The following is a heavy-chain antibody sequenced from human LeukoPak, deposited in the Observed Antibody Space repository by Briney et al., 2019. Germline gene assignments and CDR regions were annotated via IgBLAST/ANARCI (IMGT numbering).Heavy chain of an antibody. J-gene: IGHJ3*02. CDR3: VKDRKSRDLDSLDI. CDR1: EFIFDDFA. Sequence: GGSLRLSCTVSEFIFDDFAMHWVRHAPGKGLEWVSGIYWDSSSVDYADSVKGRFTISRDNAKNSLYPQMNSLRTEDTAVYYCVKDRKSRDLDSLDIWGQGTMVTVSS. V-gene: IGHV3-9*01. D-gene: IGHD5-24*01. CDR2: IYWDSSSV.